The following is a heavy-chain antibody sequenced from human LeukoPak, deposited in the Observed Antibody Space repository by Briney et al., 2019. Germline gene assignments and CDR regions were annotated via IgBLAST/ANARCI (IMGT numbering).Heavy chain of an antibody. J-gene: IGHJ4*02. CDR2: IYYSGRT. D-gene: IGHD2-8*01. CDR3: AGSLGYCTSNVCYLKY. V-gene: IGHV4-59*01. CDR1: GGSISSYY. Sequence: PSETLSLTCTVSGGSISSYYWSWIRQPPGKGLEWIGYIYYSGRTNYNPSLKSRVTISVDTSKNQFFLKLSSVTAADTAVYYCAGSLGYCTSNVCYLKYWGQGTLVTVSS.